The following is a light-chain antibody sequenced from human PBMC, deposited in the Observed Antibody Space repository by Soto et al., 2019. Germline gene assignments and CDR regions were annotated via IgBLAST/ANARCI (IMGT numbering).Light chain of an antibody. Sequence: EIVMTQSPATLSVSPGERDTLSCRASQSVAGNLAWYQHKPGQAPRLLIYGASTGATGIPDRFSGSGSGTDFTLTISRLEPEDFAVYYCQQYGSSPRTFGPGTKVDIK. J-gene: IGKJ3*01. V-gene: IGKV3-20*01. CDR1: QSVAGN. CDR3: QQYGSSPRT. CDR2: GAS.